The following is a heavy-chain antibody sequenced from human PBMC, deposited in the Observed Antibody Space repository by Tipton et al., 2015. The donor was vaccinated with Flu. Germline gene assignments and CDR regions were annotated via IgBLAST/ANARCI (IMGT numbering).Heavy chain of an antibody. CDR1: GFTFNRYA. V-gene: IGHV3-23*01. J-gene: IGHJ4*02. CDR3: ARDPSLGMPDYFDP. CDR2: ISNSGRST. Sequence: SLRLSCAASGFTFNRYAMSWVRQAPGKGLEWVSTISNSGRSTYYADSVKGRFTIFRDYSNLYLQMNSLRAEDTAIYYCARDPSLGMPDYFDPWGQGILVTASS. D-gene: IGHD2-2*01.